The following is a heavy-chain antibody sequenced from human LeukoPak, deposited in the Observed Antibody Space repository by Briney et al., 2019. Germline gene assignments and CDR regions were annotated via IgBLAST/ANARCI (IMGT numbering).Heavy chain of an antibody. CDR3: AKDISDTAMALYYYYGMDV. J-gene: IGHJ6*02. CDR2: ISGDGGST. D-gene: IGHD5-18*01. CDR1: GFTFDDYA. Sequence: PGGSLRLSCAASGFTFDDYAMHWVRQAPRKGLEWVSLISGDGGSTYYADSVKGRFTISRDNSKNSLYLQMNSLRTEDTALYYCAKDISDTAMALYYYYGMDVWGQGTTVTVSS. V-gene: IGHV3-43*02.